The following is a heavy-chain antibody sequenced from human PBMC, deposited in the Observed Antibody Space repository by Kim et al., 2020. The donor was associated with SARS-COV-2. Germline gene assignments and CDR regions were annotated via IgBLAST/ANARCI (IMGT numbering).Heavy chain of an antibody. CDR2: VSGDGSNK. J-gene: IGHJ4*02. V-gene: IGHV3-30*04. CDR1: GFTFSSYP. Sequence: PGGSLRLSCAASGFTFSSYPLHWVRRAPGRGLECVGVVSGDGSNKYYADSVKGRFTISRDNSKNTLYLQMNSLRAEDTAVYYCVRGGRNGYNDMDYWGQG. CDR3: VRGGRNGYNDMDY. D-gene: IGHD5-12*01.